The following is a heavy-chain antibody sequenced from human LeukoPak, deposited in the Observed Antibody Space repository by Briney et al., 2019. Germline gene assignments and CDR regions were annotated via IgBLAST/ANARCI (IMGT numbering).Heavy chain of an antibody. CDR3: ARAPSSWGSPFDY. D-gene: IGHD6-13*01. Sequence: PSETLSLTCTVSGGSISSYYWSWIRQPSGKGLEWIGYIYYSGSTNYNPSLKSRVTMLVDTSKNQFSLKLSSVTVADTAVYYCARAPSSWGSPFDYWGQGALVTVSS. V-gene: IGHV4-59*01. CDR2: IYYSGST. CDR1: GGSISSYY. J-gene: IGHJ4*02.